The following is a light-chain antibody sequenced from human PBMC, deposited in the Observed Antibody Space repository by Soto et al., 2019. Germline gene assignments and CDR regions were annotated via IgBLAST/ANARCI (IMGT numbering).Light chain of an antibody. CDR3: QQYNNWPPIA. V-gene: IGKV3-15*01. Sequence: EIVMTQSPVTLSVSLGERATLSCRASQSVRSDLAWYQQTPGQAPRLLIYGASNRATGVPARFSGSGSATEFTLTISSLQSEDFAVYYCQQYNNWPPIAFGQGTRLEIK. J-gene: IGKJ5*01. CDR1: QSVRSD. CDR2: GAS.